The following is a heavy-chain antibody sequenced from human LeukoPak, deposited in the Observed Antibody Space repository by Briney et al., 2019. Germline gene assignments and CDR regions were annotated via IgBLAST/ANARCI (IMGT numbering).Heavy chain of an antibody. V-gene: IGHV4-59*01. D-gene: IGHD3-10*01. Sequence: SETLSLTCTVSGASINTYYWSWIRQPPGKGLEWIGYIYYTGSTNYNPSLKSRVTMSVDTSKNQFSLELSSVTAAGTAVYYCARATWGRSGSSLPFDYWGQGTLVTVSS. CDR1: GASINTYY. CDR2: IYYTGST. CDR3: ARATWGRSGSSLPFDY. J-gene: IGHJ4*02.